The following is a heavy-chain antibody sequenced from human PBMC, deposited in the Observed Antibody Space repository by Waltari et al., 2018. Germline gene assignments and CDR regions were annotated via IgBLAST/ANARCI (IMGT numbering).Heavy chain of an antibody. D-gene: IGHD2-15*01. CDR3: ARDRGRGLYLDS. V-gene: IGHV4-4*02. CDR2: VRGDGKT. J-gene: IGHJ4*02. CDR1: GESMRNSYV. Sequence: QMQLQQSGPVLVTPSGNLSLTSAGSGESMRNSYVWNWVRQPPGKGLEWIGQVRGDGKTNYNPSFASRLTISLDTSTDHFSLRLTSATAADTAVYYCARDRGRGLYLDSWGQGILVTVSP.